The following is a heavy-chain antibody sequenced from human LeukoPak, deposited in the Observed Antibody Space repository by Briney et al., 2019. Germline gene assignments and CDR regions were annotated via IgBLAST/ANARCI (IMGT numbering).Heavy chain of an antibody. CDR2: INPSGSFA. D-gene: IGHD3-10*01. J-gene: IGHJ4*02. CDR3: VREMGSRTHYCLEF. Sequence: GGSLRLSCSASGFTFSSSPMHWVRQAPGKGLEYVSSINPSGSFASYADFAKGRFTISRDNWRNTLHLQMNSLTPDDTAIYYCVREMGSRTHYCLEFWGQGALVTVSA. CDR1: GFTFSSSP. V-gene: IGHV3-64D*06.